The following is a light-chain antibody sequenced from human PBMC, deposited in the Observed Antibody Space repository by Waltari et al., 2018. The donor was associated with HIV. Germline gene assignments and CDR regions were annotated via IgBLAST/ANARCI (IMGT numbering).Light chain of an antibody. Sequence: DIQMTQSPSSLSASVGDRVTITCRASQGISNSLAWYQQKPGKAPKLLLYAASRLESGVPSRFSGSGSGTDYSLTISSLQPEDFATYFCQQYYRSPRTFGQGTRVDIK. J-gene: IGKJ1*01. V-gene: IGKV1-NL1*01. CDR1: QGISNS. CDR2: AAS. CDR3: QQYYRSPRT.